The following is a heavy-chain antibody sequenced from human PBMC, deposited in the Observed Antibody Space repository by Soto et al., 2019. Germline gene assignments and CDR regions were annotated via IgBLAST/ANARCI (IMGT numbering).Heavy chain of an antibody. Sequence: WASVKVSCKASGYTFTSYGISWVRQAPGQGLEWMGWISAYNGNTNYAQKLQGRVTMTTDTSTSTAYMELRSLRSDDTAVYYCARDGSTSYYYYYGMDVWGQGTTVTVSS. J-gene: IGHJ6*02. CDR1: GYTFTSYG. CDR2: ISAYNGNT. CDR3: ARDGSTSYYYYYGMDV. D-gene: IGHD2-2*01. V-gene: IGHV1-18*04.